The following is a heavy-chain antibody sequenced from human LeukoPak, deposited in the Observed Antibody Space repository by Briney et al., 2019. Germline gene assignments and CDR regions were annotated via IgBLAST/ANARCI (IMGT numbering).Heavy chain of an antibody. V-gene: IGHV1-8*01. CDR3: ARASVSSWYEFYYYYMDV. CDR1: GYTFTSYD. D-gene: IGHD6-13*01. CDR2: MNPNSGNT. J-gene: IGHJ6*03. Sequence: ASVKVSCKASGYTFTSYDINWVRQATGQGLEWMGWMNPNSGNTGYAQKFQGRVTMTRNTSISTAYMELSSLRSEDTAVYYCARASVSSWYEFYYYYMDVWGKGTTVTVSS.